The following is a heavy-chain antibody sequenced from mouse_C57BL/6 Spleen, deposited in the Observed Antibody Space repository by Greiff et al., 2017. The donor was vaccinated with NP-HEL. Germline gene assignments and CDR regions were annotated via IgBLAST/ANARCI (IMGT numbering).Heavy chain of an antibody. CDR3: ARREIYYYGSSYDYYAMDY. CDR2: ISGGGGNT. CDR1: GFTFSSYT. J-gene: IGHJ4*01. D-gene: IGHD1-1*01. V-gene: IGHV5-9*01. Sequence: EVQGVESGGGLVKPGGSLKLSCAASGFTFSSYTMSWVRQTPEKRLEWVATISGGGGNTYYPDSVKGRFTISRDNAKNTLYLQMSSLRSEDTALYYCARREIYYYGSSYDYYAMDYWGQGTSVTVSS.